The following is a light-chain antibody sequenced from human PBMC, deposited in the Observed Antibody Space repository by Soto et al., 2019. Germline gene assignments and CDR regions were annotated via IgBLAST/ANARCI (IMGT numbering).Light chain of an antibody. CDR3: QQYDNVFT. Sequence: DIQMTQSPSSLSASVGDRVTITCQASQDITMYLNWYQQKPGKAPKLLIYDASDLQTGVPSRFSGSGYGTDFTFTISSPQLEDIETYYCQQYDNVFTFGQGTRLEI. CDR1: QDITMY. CDR2: DAS. J-gene: IGKJ5*01. V-gene: IGKV1-33*01.